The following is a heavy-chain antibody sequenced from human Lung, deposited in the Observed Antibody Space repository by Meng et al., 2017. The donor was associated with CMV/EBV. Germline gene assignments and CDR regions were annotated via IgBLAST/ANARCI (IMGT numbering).Heavy chain of an antibody. V-gene: IGHV1-69*05. CDR3: ARDRGTIFGVDFDY. D-gene: IGHD3-3*01. CDR1: GGTFSSYA. Sequence: SXXVSXKASGGTFSSYAISWVRQAPGQGLEWMGGIIPIFGTANYAQKFQGRVTITTDESTSTAYMELSSLSSEDTAVYYCARDRGTIFGVDFDYWGQGNXVTVSS. J-gene: IGHJ4*02. CDR2: IIPIFGTA.